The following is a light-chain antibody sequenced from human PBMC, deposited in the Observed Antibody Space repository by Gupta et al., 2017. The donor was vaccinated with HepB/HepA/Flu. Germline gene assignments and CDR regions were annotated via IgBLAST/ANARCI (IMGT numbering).Light chain of an antibody. CDR1: GGSIATYY. CDR3: QSYDSNNHVV. J-gene: IGLJ2*01. Sequence: NFMLTQPHSVSESPGKTVTISCTRRGGSIATYYVQWYRQRPGSAPTTMIYEDNQRPSGVPDRFSGSIDSSSNSASLTISGLKTEDEADYYCQSYDSNNHVVFGGGTKLTVL. V-gene: IGLV6-57*03. CDR2: EDN.